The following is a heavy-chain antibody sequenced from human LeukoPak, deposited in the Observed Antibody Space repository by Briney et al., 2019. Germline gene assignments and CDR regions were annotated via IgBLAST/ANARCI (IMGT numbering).Heavy chain of an antibody. CDR3: AKDSRYSGNYKAFDI. CDR1: GFTFSTYA. J-gene: IGHJ3*02. CDR2: ISGSGSNT. Sequence: TGGSLRLSCAASGFTFSTYAMSWVRQAPGKGLEWVSGISGSGSNTNYADSVKGRFTISRDNSKNTLYLQMNSLRAEDTAVYYCAKDSRYSGNYKAFDIWGQGTMVTVSS. D-gene: IGHD1-26*01. V-gene: IGHV3-23*01.